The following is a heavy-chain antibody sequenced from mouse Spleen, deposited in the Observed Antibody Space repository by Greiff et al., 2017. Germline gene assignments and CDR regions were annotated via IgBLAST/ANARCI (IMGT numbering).Heavy chain of an antibody. J-gene: IGHJ1*01. D-gene: IGHD2-14*01. V-gene: IGHV7-3*01. CDR1: GFTFTDYY. CDR3: ARSPYRYDLYFDV. CDR2: IRNKANGYST. Sequence: EVMLVESGGGLVQPGGSLSLSCAASGFTFTDYYMSWVRQPPGKALEWLGFIRNKANGYSTASSASVKGRFTISRDNSQSILYLQMNALRAEDSATYYCARSPYRYDLYFDVWGAGTTVTVSS.